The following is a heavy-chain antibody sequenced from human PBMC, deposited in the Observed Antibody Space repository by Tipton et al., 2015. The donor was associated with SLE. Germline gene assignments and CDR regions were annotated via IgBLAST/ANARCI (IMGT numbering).Heavy chain of an antibody. J-gene: IGHJ4*02. D-gene: IGHD7-27*01. CDR2: ISYGGNT. CDR3: ARRGTGGGSYDY. Sequence: LRLSCTVSGGSVSSSSYYWGWIRQPPGEGLEWIGTISYGGNTYYNPSLKTPVTISVDTSKNQFSLKLGSVTAADTAVYYYARRGTGGGSYDYWGQGTLVTVSS. V-gene: IGHV4-39*01. CDR1: GGSVSSSSYY.